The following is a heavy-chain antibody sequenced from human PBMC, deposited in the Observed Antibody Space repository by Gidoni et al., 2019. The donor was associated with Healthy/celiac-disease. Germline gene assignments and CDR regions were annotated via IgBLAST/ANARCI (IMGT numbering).Heavy chain of an antibody. D-gene: IGHD3-22*01. J-gene: IGHJ4*02. CDR2: ISSNGGST. Sequence: EVQLVESGGGLVQPGGSLRLSCSASGFTFSSYAMHWVRQAPGKGLEYVSAISSNGGSTYYADSVKGRFTISRDNSKNTLYLQMSSLRAEDTAVYYCVKDIIGHYDSSGYYYSTLDYWGQGTLVTVSS. CDR3: VKDIIGHYDSSGYYYSTLDY. V-gene: IGHV3-64D*06. CDR1: GFTFSSYA.